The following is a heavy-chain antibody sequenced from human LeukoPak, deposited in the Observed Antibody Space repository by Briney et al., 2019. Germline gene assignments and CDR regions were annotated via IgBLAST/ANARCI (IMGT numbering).Heavy chain of an antibody. V-gene: IGHV4-61*02. J-gene: IGHJ4*02. CDR3: ASEGSAIDY. D-gene: IGHD6-25*01. Sequence: SETLSLTCTVSGGSISSGGYYWSWIRQPAGKGLEWIGRIYTSGSTNYNPPLKSRVTISVDTSKNQFSLKLSSVTAADTAVYYCASEGSAIDYWGQGTLVTVSS. CDR2: IYTSGST. CDR1: GGSISSGGYY.